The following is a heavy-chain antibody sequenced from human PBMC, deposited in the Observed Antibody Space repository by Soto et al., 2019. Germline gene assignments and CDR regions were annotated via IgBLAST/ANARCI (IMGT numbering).Heavy chain of an antibody. V-gene: IGHV4-4*07. Sequence: TQWLTCTVSGGSISHFYWSSIRQPAGKGLEWIGRIHTSGSTNINPSLKRRVRLSVATSSNQLSLTLTSVTAADTAAYYCARPQYFGEDGAFNISGQGT. CDR1: GGSISHFY. CDR2: IHTSGST. D-gene: IGHD3-10*01. J-gene: IGHJ3*02. CDR3: ARPQYFGEDGAFNI.